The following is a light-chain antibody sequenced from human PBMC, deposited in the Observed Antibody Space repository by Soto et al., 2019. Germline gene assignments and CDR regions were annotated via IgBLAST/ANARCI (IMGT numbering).Light chain of an antibody. V-gene: IGKV3-15*01. CDR3: QQSNNWPPLT. CDR2: GVS. Sequence: EIVMTQSPATPSVSPGETATLSCRASQSVAGNLAWYQQKPGQPPRLLIYGVSTRATGVPARFSGSGSETDFSLTISSLQIEDFALYYCQQSNNWPPLTFGGGTKVDIK. J-gene: IGKJ4*01. CDR1: QSVAGN.